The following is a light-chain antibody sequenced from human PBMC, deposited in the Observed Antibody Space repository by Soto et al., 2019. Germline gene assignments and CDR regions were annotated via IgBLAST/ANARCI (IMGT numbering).Light chain of an antibody. CDR1: QSINSW. V-gene: IGKV1-5*03. CDR2: QAS. J-gene: IGKJ1*01. CDR3: QQYNSYPCT. Sequence: DIPMTQSPSTLSASVGDRVTITCRASQSINSWLAWYQQKPGKVPKSLIYQASSLESGVPSRFSGGGSGTEFTLTISSLQPDDFATYYCQQYNSYPCTFGQGTKVEIK.